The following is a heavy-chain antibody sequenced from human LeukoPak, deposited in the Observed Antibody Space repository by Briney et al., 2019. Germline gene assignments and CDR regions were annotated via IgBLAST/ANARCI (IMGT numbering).Heavy chain of an antibody. CDR1: GFTVSSNY. V-gene: IGHV3-53*01. Sequence: GGSLRLSCAASGFTVSSNYMSWVRQAPGKGLEWVSVIYDGGSTYYADSVKGRFTISRDNSKNTLYLQMNSLRAEDTAVYYCARDLGRAGVYYYYGMDVWGQGTTGTVSS. J-gene: IGHJ6*02. CDR3: ARDLGRAGVYYYYGMDV. CDR2: IYDGGST. D-gene: IGHD3-10*01.